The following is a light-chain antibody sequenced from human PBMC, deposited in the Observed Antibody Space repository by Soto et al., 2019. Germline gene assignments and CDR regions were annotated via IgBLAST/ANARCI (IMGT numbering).Light chain of an antibody. V-gene: IGKV3-20*01. CDR2: GAS. CDR3: QQYGSSIT. J-gene: IGKJ5*01. CDR1: QSVSSSY. Sequence: EIVLTQSPGTLSLSPGEKATLSCRARQSVSSSYLAWYQQKPGQAPRLLIYGASSRATGFPDRFSGSVSGTDFTLTISRLEPEDFAVYYCQQYGSSITFGQGTRLEIK.